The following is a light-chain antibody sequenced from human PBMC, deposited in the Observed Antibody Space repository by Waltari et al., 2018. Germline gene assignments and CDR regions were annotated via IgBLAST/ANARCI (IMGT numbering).Light chain of an antibody. CDR1: DIAFKN. CDR2: DDT. J-gene: IGLJ3*02. CDR3: QVWDHGSDGGV. Sequence: SYVLTQPPSVSVAPGQTAKITCGGSDIAFKNLHWYQQKPCQAPVLVVYDDTDRPSGIPERFSGSNSRNTATLTISRVEAGDEADYYCQVWDHGSDGGVFGGGTELIV. V-gene: IGLV3-21*02.